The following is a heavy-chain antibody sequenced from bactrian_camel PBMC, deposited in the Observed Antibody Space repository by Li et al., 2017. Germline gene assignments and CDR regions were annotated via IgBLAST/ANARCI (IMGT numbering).Heavy chain of an antibody. CDR1: GLTYSTYC. J-gene: IGHJ4*01. D-gene: IGHD3*01. CDR2: LYSGTGNT. V-gene: IGHV3S1*01. CDR3: AADPRSGYSAHWCYQTPYTI. Sequence: HVQLVESGGGSVQAGGSLRLSCSASGLTYSTYCMAWFRQAPGKEREPVAALYSGTGNTYYADSVKARFTIYQDNAKSTLYLQMNNLEAEDTARYYCAADPRSGYSAHWCYQTPYTIWGPGTQVTVS.